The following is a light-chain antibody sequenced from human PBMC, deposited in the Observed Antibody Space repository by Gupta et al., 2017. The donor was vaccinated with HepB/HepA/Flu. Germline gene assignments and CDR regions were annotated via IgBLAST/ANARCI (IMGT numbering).Light chain of an antibody. CDR2: GNN. J-gene: IGLJ1*01. CDR3: ATWDNILSVGV. Sequence: QSVLTQPPSVSAAPGQKVTIPCSGSSPNIEINSVAWYQQLPGTAPKLVIYGNNERPSGIPDRFSGSKSGTSATLGITGLQTGDEADYYCATWDNILSVGVFGTGTKVTVL. V-gene: IGLV1-51*02. CDR1: SPNIEINS.